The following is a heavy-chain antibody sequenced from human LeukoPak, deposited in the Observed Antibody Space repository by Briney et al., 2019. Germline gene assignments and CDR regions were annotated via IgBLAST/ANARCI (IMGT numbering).Heavy chain of an antibody. D-gene: IGHD6-13*01. J-gene: IGHJ4*02. CDR2: ISASGGSA. CDR3: AKGSTSWLYVDY. V-gene: IGHV3-23*01. CDR1: GFTFSSYA. Sequence: PGGSLRLSCAASGFTFSSYAMSWVRQAPGKGLEWVSSISASGGSAYYAASVKGRFTISRDNSKNTLYLQMNSLRAEDTAVYYCAKGSTSWLYVDYWGQGTLVTVSS.